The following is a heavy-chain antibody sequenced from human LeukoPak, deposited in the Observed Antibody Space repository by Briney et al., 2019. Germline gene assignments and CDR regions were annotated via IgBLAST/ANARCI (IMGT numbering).Heavy chain of an antibody. V-gene: IGHV3-33*01. J-gene: IGHJ6*02. Sequence: PGRSLRPSCAASGFTFSSYGMHWVRQAPGKGLGWVAVIWYDGSNKYYADSVKGRFTISRDNSKNTLYLQMNSLRAEDTSVYYCAREYYYDSSGYRNYYYYYGMDVWGQGTTVTVSS. CDR2: IWYDGSNK. D-gene: IGHD3-22*01. CDR3: AREYYYDSSGYRNYYYYYGMDV. CDR1: GFTFSSYG.